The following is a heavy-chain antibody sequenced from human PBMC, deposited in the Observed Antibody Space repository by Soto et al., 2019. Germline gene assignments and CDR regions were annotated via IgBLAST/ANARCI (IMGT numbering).Heavy chain of an antibody. V-gene: IGHV4-4*02. D-gene: IGHD6-19*01. CDR3: ARSAGWYAVHS. Sequence: QVQLQESGPGLVKPSGTLSLTCAVSGDSVSSPYYWCWVRQPPGKGLEWIGEVFHTGTTSYNPSLRSRVTISMDQSNNQFSLDLTSVTAADTAVYYCARSAGWYAVHSWGPGTRVIVSS. CDR2: VFHTGTT. CDR1: GDSVSSPYY. J-gene: IGHJ4*02.